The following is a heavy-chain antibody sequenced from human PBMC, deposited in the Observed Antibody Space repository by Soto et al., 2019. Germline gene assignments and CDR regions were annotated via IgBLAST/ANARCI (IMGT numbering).Heavy chain of an antibody. J-gene: IGHJ1*01. D-gene: IGHD1-26*01. Sequence: GASVKVSWKASGYTFTSYGISWVRQAPGQGLEWMGWISAYNGNTNYAQKLQGRVTMTTDTSTSTAYMELRSLRSDDTAVYYCARDQIELVGAAHAEYFQHWGQGTLVTVSS. CDR2: ISAYNGNT. CDR3: ARDQIELVGAAHAEYFQH. CDR1: GYTFTSYG. V-gene: IGHV1-18*01.